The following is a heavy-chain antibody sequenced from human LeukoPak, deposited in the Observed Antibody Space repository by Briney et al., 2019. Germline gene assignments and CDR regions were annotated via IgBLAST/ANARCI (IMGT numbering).Heavy chain of an antibody. CDR2: INTNTGNP. Sequence: ASVKVSCKASGYTFTSYAMNWVRQAPGQGLEWMGWINTNTGNPTYAQGFTGRFVFSLDTSVSTAYLQISSLKASDTAMYYCARASQRYYYGRLNWFDPWGQGTLVTVSS. CDR1: GYTFTSYA. V-gene: IGHV7-4-1*02. J-gene: IGHJ5*02. CDR3: ARASQRYYYGRLNWFDP. D-gene: IGHD3-10*01.